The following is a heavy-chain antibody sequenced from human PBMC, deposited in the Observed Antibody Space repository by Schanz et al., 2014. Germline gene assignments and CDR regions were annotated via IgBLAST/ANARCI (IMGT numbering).Heavy chain of an antibody. CDR3: AKDLLYGAPMPLNHLDY. Sequence: EADLVESGGGLIQRGESLRLSCAASGFTFSSYAMSWVRQAPGRGLEWVSALSGSGGSTYYADSVKGRFTISRDNSKNTLYLQMNSLRAEDTAVYYCAKDLLYGAPMPLNHLDYWGQGTLVTVSS. D-gene: IGHD2-2*01. J-gene: IGHJ4*02. CDR2: LSGSGGST. CDR1: GFTFSSYA. V-gene: IGHV3-23*04.